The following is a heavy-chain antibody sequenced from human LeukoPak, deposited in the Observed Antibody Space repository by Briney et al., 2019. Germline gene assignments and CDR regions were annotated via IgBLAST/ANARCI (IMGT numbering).Heavy chain of an antibody. CDR3: ARDGGYSSGWLDY. V-gene: IGHV4-59*12. D-gene: IGHD6-19*01. CDR1: GGSISNYY. Sequence: SETLSLTCTVSGGSISNYYWNWIRQPPGKGLEWIGYIYYSGSTNYNPSLKSRVTISVDTSKNQFSLKLSSVTAADTAVYYCARDGGYSSGWLDYWGQGTLVTVSS. CDR2: IYYSGST. J-gene: IGHJ4*02.